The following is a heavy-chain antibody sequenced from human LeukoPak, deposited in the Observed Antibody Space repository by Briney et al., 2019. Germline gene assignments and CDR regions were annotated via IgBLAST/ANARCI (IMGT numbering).Heavy chain of an antibody. V-gene: IGHV3-48*03. Sequence: GGSLRLSCAASGFTFSSYEMNWVRQAPGKGLEWVSYISSSGSTIYYADSVKGRFTISRDNAKNSLYLQMNSLRAEDTALYYCARVGATSYYFDYWGQGTLVTVSS. CDR3: ARVGATSYYFDY. CDR2: ISSSGSTI. CDR1: GFTFSSYE. D-gene: IGHD1-26*01. J-gene: IGHJ4*02.